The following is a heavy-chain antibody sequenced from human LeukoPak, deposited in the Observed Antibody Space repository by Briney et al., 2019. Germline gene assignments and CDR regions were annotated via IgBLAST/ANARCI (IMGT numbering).Heavy chain of an antibody. J-gene: IGHJ4*02. CDR3: ARGGSAYYDFWSGYYNFDY. CDR1: GFTFDDYA. CDR2: ISWNSGSI. Sequence: PGRSLRLSCAASGFTFDDYAMHWVRQAPGKGLEWVSGISWNSGSIGYADSVKGRFTISRDNAKNTLYLQMNSLRAEDTAVYYCARGGSAYYDFWSGYYNFDYWGQGTLVTVSS. V-gene: IGHV3-9*01. D-gene: IGHD3-3*01.